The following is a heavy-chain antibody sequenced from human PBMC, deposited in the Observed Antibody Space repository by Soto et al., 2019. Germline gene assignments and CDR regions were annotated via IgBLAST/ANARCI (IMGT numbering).Heavy chain of an antibody. J-gene: IGHJ6*02. CDR1: GFTFTNYA. V-gene: IGHV3-23*01. CDR3: ARNYGDNYYYYGMDV. D-gene: IGHD4-17*01. CDR2: ISRSGGNT. Sequence: PGGSLRLSCVASGFTFTNYAMTWIRQAPGKGLEWVSSISRSGGNTYYPDSLKGRLTISRDNSKNTLYLQMNSLRAEDTAVYYCARNYGDNYYYYGMDVWGQGTTVTVSS.